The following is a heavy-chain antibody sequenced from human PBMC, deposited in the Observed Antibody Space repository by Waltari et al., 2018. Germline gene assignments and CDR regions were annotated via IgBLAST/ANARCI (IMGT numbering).Heavy chain of an antibody. CDR2: ISSTSSTI. D-gene: IGHD6-13*01. J-gene: IGHJ4*02. Sequence: VQLVESGGGLVQPGGSLRLSCAASGFTFRSYSMNWVRQAPGKGLEWVSYISSTSSTIYYADSVKGRFTISRDNAKNSLYLQMNNLRAEDTAVYYCARDRSSSSWYEVDYWGQGTLVTVSS. V-gene: IGHV3-48*01. CDR3: ARDRSSSSWYEVDY. CDR1: GFTFRSYS.